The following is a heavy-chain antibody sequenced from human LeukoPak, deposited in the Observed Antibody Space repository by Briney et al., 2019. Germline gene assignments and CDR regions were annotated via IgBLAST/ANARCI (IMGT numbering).Heavy chain of an antibody. CDR2: IYSGGGT. CDR1: GFTVRPSY. V-gene: IGHV3-66*01. D-gene: IGHD3-22*01. J-gene: IGHJ4*02. Sequence: GGSLRLSCAASGFTVRPSYMTWVRQAPGKGLQWVSVIYSGGGTYYADFVKGRFTISRDNSKKTFYLQMNSLNAEDTALYYCVRDLWDSTGHWGQGTLVTVSS. CDR3: VRDLWDSTGH.